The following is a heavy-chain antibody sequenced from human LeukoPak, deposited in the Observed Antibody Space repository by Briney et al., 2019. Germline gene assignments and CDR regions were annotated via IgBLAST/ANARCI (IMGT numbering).Heavy chain of an antibody. CDR1: GFTFSTYG. D-gene: IGHD3-10*01. J-gene: IGHJ4*02. V-gene: IGHV3-33*01. CDR3: ARDKSEARSKRIDY. CDR2: IWHDGSKE. Sequence: GGSLRLSCAGSGFTFSTYGIHWVRQAPGKGLEWVGDIWHDGSKEYYADSVKGRFTISRDNSNNTVYLQMNTLRAEDTGVYYCARDKSEARSKRIDYWAQGTLVTVSS.